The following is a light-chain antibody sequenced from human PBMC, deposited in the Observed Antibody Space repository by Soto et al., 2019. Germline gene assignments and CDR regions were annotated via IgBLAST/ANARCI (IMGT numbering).Light chain of an antibody. J-gene: IGKJ1*01. Sequence: DIVMTQSPLSLPVTLGQPASISCRASQSLVHSDGNTYLNWYHQRPGQSPRRLIYRVSNRDSGVPDRFSGSGSATDFTLKISRVEAEDVGVYYCMQGTYRRTFGQGTKVEIK. CDR2: RVS. V-gene: IGKV2-30*02. CDR1: QSLVHSDGNTY. CDR3: MQGTYRRT.